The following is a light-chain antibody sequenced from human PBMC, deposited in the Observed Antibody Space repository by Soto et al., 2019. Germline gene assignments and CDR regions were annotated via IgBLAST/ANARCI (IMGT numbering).Light chain of an antibody. V-gene: IGKV3-20*01. CDR3: QQYGSSPYT. Sequence: EIVLTQSPATLSLSPGERATLSCRASQSGSSNYLAWYQQKPGQAPRLLMYGASSRATGIPARFSGSGSGTDFTLTISRVEPEDFGVYYCQQYGSSPYTFGPGTKLEIK. CDR1: QSGSSNY. CDR2: GAS. J-gene: IGKJ2*01.